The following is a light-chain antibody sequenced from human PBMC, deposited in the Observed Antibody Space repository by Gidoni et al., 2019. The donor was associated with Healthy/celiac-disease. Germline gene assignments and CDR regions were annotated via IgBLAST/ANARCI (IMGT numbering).Light chain of an antibody. J-gene: IGKJ1*01. V-gene: IGKV4-1*01. CDR1: NSVFYSSNNKNY. CDR3: QQYYSTPQT. Sequence: DIVMTQSPDSLAVSLGERATINCKSSNSVFYSSNNKNYLAWYQQKPGQPPKLLIYWASTRESGVPDRFSGSGSGTDFTLPISSLQAEDVAVYYCQQYYSTPQTFGQXTKVEIK. CDR2: WAS.